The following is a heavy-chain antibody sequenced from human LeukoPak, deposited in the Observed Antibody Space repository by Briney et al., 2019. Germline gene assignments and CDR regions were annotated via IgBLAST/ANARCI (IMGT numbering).Heavy chain of an antibody. V-gene: IGHV3-23*01. Sequence: GGSLRLSCAASGFTFNNCAMSWVRQTPGKGLEWVSTIRNAGGGTYYADSVKGRFTISRDHSKNTLYLQMNSLRAEDTALYYCAKDPSPYCGGDCYIDYWGQGTLVTVSS. CDR1: GFTFNNCA. CDR2: IRNAGGGT. D-gene: IGHD2-21*02. J-gene: IGHJ4*02. CDR3: AKDPSPYCGGDCYIDY.